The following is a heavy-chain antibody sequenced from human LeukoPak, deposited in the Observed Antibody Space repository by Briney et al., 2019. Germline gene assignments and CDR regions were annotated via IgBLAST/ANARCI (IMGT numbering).Heavy chain of an antibody. J-gene: IGHJ4*02. CDR1: GGSFSGYY. CDR3: ARVPFWAYYFDY. V-gene: IGHV4-34*01. CDR2: INHSGST. D-gene: IGHD3-16*01. Sequence: SETLSLTCAVYGGSFSGYYWSWIRQPPGQGLEWIGEINHSGSTNYNPSLKSRVTISVDTSKNQFSLKLSSVTAADTAVYYCARVPFWAYYFDYWGQGTLVTVSS.